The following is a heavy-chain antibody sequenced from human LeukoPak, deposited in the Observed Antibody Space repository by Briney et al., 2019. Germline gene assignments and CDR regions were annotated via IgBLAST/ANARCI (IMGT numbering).Heavy chain of an antibody. V-gene: IGHV3-30*18. CDR1: GFTFSSYG. CDR3: AKEGATRPDYYYYYGMDV. D-gene: IGHD1-26*01. Sequence: GGSLRLSCAASGFTFSSYGMHWVRQAPGKGLEWVAVISYDGSNKYYADSVKGRFTISRDNSKNTLYLQMNSLRAEDTAVYYCAKEGATRPDYYYYYGMDVWGQGTTVTVSS. J-gene: IGHJ6*02. CDR2: ISYDGSNK.